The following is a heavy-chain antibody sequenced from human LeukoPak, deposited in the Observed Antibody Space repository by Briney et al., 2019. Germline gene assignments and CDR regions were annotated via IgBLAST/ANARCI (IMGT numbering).Heavy chain of an antibody. CDR1: GGSISSSNW. CDR3: ARDLGSQWLIDY. J-gene: IGHJ4*02. V-gene: IGHV4-4*02. D-gene: IGHD6-19*01. Sequence: PSETLSLTCAVSGGSISSSNWWSWVRQPPGKGLEWIGEIYHSGSTNYNPSLKSRVTISVDTSKNQFSLKLNSVTAADTVVYYCARDLGSQWLIDYWGQGTLVTVSS. CDR2: IYHSGST.